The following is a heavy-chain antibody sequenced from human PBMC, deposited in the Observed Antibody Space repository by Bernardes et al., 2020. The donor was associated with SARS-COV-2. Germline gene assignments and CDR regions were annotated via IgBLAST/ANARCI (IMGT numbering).Heavy chain of an antibody. CDR1: GYTFTGYY. CDR2: MNPNSGNT. CDR3: ASGLFDY. V-gene: IGHV1-8*02. J-gene: IGHJ4*02. Sequence: ASVKVSCKASGYTFTGYYIHWVRQAPGQGLEWMGWMNPNSGNTGYAQKFQGRVTMTRNISINTAYMELSSLGSEDTAVYYCASGLFDYWGQGTLVTVSS.